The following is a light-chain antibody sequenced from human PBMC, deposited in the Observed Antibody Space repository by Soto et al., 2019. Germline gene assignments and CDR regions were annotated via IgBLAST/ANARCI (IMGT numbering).Light chain of an antibody. CDR1: SSNIGAGYD. V-gene: IGLV1-40*01. Sequence: QSVLTQPPSMSGAPGQRVTISCTGSSSNIGAGYDVHWYQHLPGTAPKLLIYGNTNRPSGVPDRFSGSKSGTSASLAITGLQAEDDADYYCQSHDSSLNSWVFGGGTQLTVL. CDR2: GNT. J-gene: IGLJ3*02. CDR3: QSHDSSLNSWV.